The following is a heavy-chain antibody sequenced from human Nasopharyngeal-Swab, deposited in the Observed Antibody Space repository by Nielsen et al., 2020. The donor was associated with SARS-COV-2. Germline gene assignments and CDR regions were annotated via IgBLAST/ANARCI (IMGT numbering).Heavy chain of an antibody. J-gene: IGHJ4*02. D-gene: IGHD6-13*01. CDR2: ISSSSSYI. CDR3: ARVAGLIAAAGDY. Sequence: WIRQPPGKGLEWVSSISSSSSYIYYADSAKGRFTISRDNAKNSLYLQMNSLRAEDTAVYYCARVAGLIAAAGDYWGQGTLVTVSS. V-gene: IGHV3-21*01.